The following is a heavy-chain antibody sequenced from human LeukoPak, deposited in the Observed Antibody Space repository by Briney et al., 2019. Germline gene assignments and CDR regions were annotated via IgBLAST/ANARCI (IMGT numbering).Heavy chain of an antibody. D-gene: IGHD6-13*01. CDR3: AKDYSSRMGYFDY. J-gene: IGHJ4*02. V-gene: IGHV3-23*01. CDR2: ISGSGGST. CDR1: GFTFSSYA. Sequence: GGSLRLSCAASGFTFSSYAMSWVRQAPGKGLEWVSAISGSGGSTYYADSVKGRFTISRDNSRNTLYLQMNSLRAEDTAVYYCAKDYSSRMGYFDYWGQGTLVTVSS.